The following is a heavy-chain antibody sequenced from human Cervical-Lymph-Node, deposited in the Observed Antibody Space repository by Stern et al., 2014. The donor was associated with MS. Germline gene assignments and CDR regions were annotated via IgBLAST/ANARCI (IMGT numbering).Heavy chain of an antibody. CDR1: GGSIAHSVYY. V-gene: IGHV4-39*01. J-gene: IGHJ2*01. CDR2: ISHSGGT. D-gene: IGHD5-24*01. Sequence: QVQLQESGPGLVKPSETLSLTCTVSGGSIAHSVYYWSWLRQSPGKGLEWIGRISHSGGTYYTPSLRSRVAIPRDTPKNHFSLRLSSVTAADTAVFYCARPLEKATITRDWYFDLWGRGTLVTVSS. CDR3: ARPLEKATITRDWYFDL.